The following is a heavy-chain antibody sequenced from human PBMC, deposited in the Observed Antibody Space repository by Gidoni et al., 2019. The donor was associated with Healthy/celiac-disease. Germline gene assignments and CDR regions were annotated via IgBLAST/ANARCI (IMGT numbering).Heavy chain of an antibody. J-gene: IGHJ4*02. CDR3: ARDPYGSYYFDY. CDR1: GFTFSSYG. CDR2: IGYDGSNK. D-gene: IGHD3-16*01. Sequence: QVQPVESGGGVVQPGTSLRLSCAASGFTFSSYGMHWVRQAPGKGLEWVAVIGYDGSNKYYADSVKGRFTISRDNSKNTLYLQMNSLRAEDTAVYYCARDPYGSYYFDYWGQGTLVTVSS. V-gene: IGHV3-33*01.